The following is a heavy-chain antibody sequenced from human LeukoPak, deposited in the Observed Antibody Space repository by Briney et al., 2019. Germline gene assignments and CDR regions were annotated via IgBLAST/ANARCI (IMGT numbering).Heavy chain of an antibody. CDR3: AKVGRGGNCDQSDY. V-gene: IGHV3-23*01. Sequence: RGSLRLSCAASGFTFSSYAMNWVRQAPGKGLEWVSVVSVSGVNTYFADSVKGRFTISRDNSKNTLYLQMNSLRADDTAIYYCAKVGRGGNCDQSDYWGQGTLPTVSS. J-gene: IGHJ4*02. CDR1: GFTFSSYA. CDR2: VSVSGVNT. D-gene: IGHD2-21*02.